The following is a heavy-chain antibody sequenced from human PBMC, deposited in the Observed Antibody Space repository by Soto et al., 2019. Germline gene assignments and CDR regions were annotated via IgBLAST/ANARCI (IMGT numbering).Heavy chain of an antibody. J-gene: IGHJ4*02. Sequence: QVQLQESGPGLVKPSGTLSLTCAVSGGSIRSNNWWSWVRQPPGKGLEWIGEIFHGGSTYYNPSLKTRVTMSVDKSKNQFSLKLSSVTAADTAVYFCARAYSGSYSDSWGQGTLVTVSS. V-gene: IGHV4-4*02. D-gene: IGHD1-26*01. CDR2: IFHGGST. CDR1: GGSIRSNNW. CDR3: ARAYSGSYSDS.